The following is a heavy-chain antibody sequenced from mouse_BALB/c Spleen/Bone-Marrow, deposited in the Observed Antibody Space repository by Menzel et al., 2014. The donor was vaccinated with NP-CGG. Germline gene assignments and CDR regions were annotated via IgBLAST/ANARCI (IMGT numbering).Heavy chain of an antibody. Sequence: EVQFQQSGPELVKPGASVKISCKASGYTFTDYNMHWVKQSHGKSLERIGYIYPYNGGTGYNQKFKSKATLTVDNSSSTAYMELRSLTSEDSAVYYCARSEGYDYDWFAYWGQGTLVTVSA. D-gene: IGHD2-4*01. CDR1: GYTFTDYN. CDR3: ARSEGYDYDWFAY. J-gene: IGHJ3*01. CDR2: IYPYNGGT. V-gene: IGHV1S29*02.